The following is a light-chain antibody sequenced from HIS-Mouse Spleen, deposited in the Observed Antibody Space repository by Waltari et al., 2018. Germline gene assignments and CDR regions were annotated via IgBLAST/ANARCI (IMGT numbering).Light chain of an antibody. CDR1: QSISSW. J-gene: IGKJ1*01. Sequence: DIQLNQSPSPLSASVGDRVTIPCRASQSISSWLAWYQQKPGKAPKLLIYKASSLESGVPSRFSGSGSGTEFTLTISSLQPDDFATYYCQQYNSYSRTFGQGTKVEIK. CDR2: KAS. CDR3: QQYNSYSRT. V-gene: IGKV1-5*03.